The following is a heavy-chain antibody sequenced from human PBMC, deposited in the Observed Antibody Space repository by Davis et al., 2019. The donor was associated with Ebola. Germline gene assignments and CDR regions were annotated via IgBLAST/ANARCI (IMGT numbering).Heavy chain of an antibody. J-gene: IGHJ4*02. Sequence: GESLKISCAASGFSFSAYYMSWIRQAPGKGLECVSYTSSSGSSIYYADSVKGRFTISRDNAKNSLYLQMNSLRAEDTAVYYCARGTDIVLMVYASTIDYWGQGTLVTVSS. CDR3: ARGTDIVLMVYASTIDY. CDR1: GFSFSAYY. CDR2: TSSSGSSI. V-gene: IGHV3-11*04. D-gene: IGHD2-8*01.